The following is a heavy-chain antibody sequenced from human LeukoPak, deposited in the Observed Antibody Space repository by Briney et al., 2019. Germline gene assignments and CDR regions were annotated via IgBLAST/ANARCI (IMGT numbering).Heavy chain of an antibody. CDR3: ARDRGREFYYGLDV. V-gene: IGHV3-21*01. J-gene: IGHJ6*02. D-gene: IGHD2-15*01. Sequence: GGSLRLSCAASGFTFSRQSMKCVRQAPGKGLDWVSSITSSGSYIYYADSVKGRFTISRDNALNTVYLQMNSLRVEDTAVYYCARDRGREFYYGLDVWGQGTTVTVSS. CDR1: GFTFSRQS. CDR2: ITSSGSYI.